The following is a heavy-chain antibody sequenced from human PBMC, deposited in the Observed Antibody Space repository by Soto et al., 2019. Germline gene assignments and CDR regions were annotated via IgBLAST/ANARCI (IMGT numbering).Heavy chain of an antibody. V-gene: IGHV4-61*01. CDR3: ARDGHGMDV. J-gene: IGHJ6*02. CDR2: IFFTGST. CDR1: GGSVSTGNYN. Sequence: SETLSLTCTVSGGSVSTGNYNWSWVRQTPGKVLEWIGNIFFTGSTHYNPSLTSRVTISVDTSKNQFSLELRSVTAADTAVYYCARDGHGMDVWGQGTTVTVSS.